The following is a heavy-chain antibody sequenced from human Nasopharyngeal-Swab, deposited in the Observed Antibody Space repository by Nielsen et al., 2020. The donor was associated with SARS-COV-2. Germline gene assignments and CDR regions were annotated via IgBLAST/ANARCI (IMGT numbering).Heavy chain of an antibody. CDR1: GGSISSSSYY. V-gene: IGHV4-39*01. Sequence: SETLSLTCTVSGGSISSSSYYWVWIRQPPGKGLEWIGSIYCSGSTYYNPSLKSRVTISVDTSKNQFSLKLIYVTAADTAVYYCATMVYYYMDVWGKGTTVTVSS. CDR3: ATMVYYYMDV. CDR2: IYCSGST. D-gene: IGHD3-10*01. J-gene: IGHJ6*03.